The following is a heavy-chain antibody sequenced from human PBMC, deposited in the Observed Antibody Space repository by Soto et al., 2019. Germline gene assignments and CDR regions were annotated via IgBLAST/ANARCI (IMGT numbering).Heavy chain of an antibody. Sequence: SETLSLTCTVSGGSISSYYWSWIRQSAGKGLEWIGRIYNGGNTQYNPSLKSRVTMSADTSKNQFSLRLNSVTAADTAVYYCARDGSDSYGLDVRGQGTTVTVS. J-gene: IGHJ6*02. CDR1: GGSISSYY. V-gene: IGHV4-4*07. D-gene: IGHD3-10*01. CDR3: ARDGSDSYGLDV. CDR2: IYNGGNT.